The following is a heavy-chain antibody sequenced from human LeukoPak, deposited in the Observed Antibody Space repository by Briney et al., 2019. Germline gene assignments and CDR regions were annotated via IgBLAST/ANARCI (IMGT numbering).Heavy chain of an antibody. J-gene: IGHJ4*02. CDR1: EYIFTDYY. CDR2: INPHSGGT. V-gene: IGHV1-2*02. CDR3: ARGGDNYDILTQ. Sequence: ASVKVSCKASEYIFTDYYIHWVLQAPGQGLEWMGWINPHSGGTNYAQNFQDRVTMTGDTSISTAYMELSRLISDDTAIYYCARGGDNYDILTQWGQGTLVTVSS. D-gene: IGHD3-9*01.